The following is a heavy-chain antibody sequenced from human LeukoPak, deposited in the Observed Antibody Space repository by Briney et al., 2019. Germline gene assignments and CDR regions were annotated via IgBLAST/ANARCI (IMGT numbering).Heavy chain of an antibody. V-gene: IGHV1-8*03. Sequence: ASVKVSCKASGYTFTSYGINWVRQAPGQGLEWMGWMNPNSGNTGYAQKFQGRVTITRNTSISTAYMELSSLRSEDTAVYYCARRGYSGYGNSYVDYWGQGTLVTVSS. CDR1: GYTFTSYG. CDR3: ARRGYSGYGNSYVDY. J-gene: IGHJ4*02. CDR2: MNPNSGNT. D-gene: IGHD5-12*01.